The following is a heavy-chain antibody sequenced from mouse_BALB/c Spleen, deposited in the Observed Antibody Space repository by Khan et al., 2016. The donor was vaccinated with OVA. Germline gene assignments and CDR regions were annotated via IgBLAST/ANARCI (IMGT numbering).Heavy chain of an antibody. CDR3: ASKSYGKGAY. CDR2: ISYDGSN. CDR1: GYSITSGYY. V-gene: IGHV3-6*02. J-gene: IGHJ3*01. Sequence: EVQLQESGPGLVKPSQFLSLTCSVTGYSITSGYYWSWIRQFPGNRLEWMGYISYDGSNNYNPSLKNRISITRDTSKKQFFLKLNSVTTEDRARYYCASKSYGKGAYWGQGTLVTVSA. D-gene: IGHD2-1*01.